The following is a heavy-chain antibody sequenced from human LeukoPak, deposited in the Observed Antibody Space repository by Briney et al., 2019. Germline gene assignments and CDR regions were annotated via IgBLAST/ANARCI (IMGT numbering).Heavy chain of an antibody. J-gene: IGHJ4*02. V-gene: IGHV4-59*12. CDR3: ARDGRSYYSPFDY. Sequence: SETLSLTCAVYGGSISSYYWSWIRQPPGKGLEWIGYIYYSGSTNYNPSLKSRVTISVDTSKNQFSLKLSSVTAADTAVYYCARDGRSYYSPFDYWGQGTLVTVSS. CDR1: GGSISSYY. CDR2: IYYSGST. D-gene: IGHD1-26*01.